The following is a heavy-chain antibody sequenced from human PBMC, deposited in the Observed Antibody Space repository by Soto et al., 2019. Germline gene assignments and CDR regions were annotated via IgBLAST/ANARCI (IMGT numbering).Heavy chain of an antibody. D-gene: IGHD3-22*01. V-gene: IGHV1-18*01. CDR2: ISAYNGNT. CDR1: GYTFTSYG. J-gene: IGHJ4*02. CDR3: ARDHIGYDSSGYYSPLSY. Sequence: GASVKVSCKASGYTFTSYGISWVRQAPGQGLEWMGWISAYNGNTNYAQKLQGRVTMTTDTSTSTAYMELRSLRSDDTAVYYCARDHIGYDSSGYYSPLSYWGQGTLVTVSS.